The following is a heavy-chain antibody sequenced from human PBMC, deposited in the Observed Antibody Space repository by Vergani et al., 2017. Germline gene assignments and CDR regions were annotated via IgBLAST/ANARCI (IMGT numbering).Heavy chain of an antibody. CDR1: GFTFTAHG. D-gene: IGHD3-3*01. CDR3: AKDHYDFWSGYPNLSPFDL. Sequence: EVQLLESGGGSAQPGESLRLSCVASGFTFTAHGLNWVRQAPGKGLEWVSGISWNSGSIGYADSVKGRFTISRDNAKNSLYLQMNSLRAEDTALYYCAKDHYDFWSGYPNLSPFDLWGRGTLVTVSS. J-gene: IGHJ2*01. V-gene: IGHV3-9*01. CDR2: ISWNSGSI.